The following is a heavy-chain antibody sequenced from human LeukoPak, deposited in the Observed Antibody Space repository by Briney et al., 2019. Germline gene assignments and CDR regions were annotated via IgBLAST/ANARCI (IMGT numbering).Heavy chain of an antibody. D-gene: IGHD6-19*01. CDR3: ARGMRGGWYEDY. V-gene: IGHV4-59*01. J-gene: IGHJ4*02. CDR2: IYYSGST. Sequence: SETLSLTCTVSGGSISSYYWSWIRQPPGKGLEWIGYIYYSGSTNYNPSLKSRVTISVDTSKNQFSLKLSSVTAADTAVYYCARGMRGGWYEDYWGQGTLVTVSS. CDR1: GGSISSYY.